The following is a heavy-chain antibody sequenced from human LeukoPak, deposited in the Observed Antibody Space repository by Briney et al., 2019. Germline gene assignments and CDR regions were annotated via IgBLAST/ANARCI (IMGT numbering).Heavy chain of an antibody. D-gene: IGHD3-10*01. CDR2: IIPIFGTA. J-gene: IGHJ5*02. V-gene: IGHV1-69*13. CDR1: GGTFSSYA. Sequence: SVKVSCKASGGTFSSYAISWVRQAPGQGLEWMGGIIPIFGTANYAQKFQGRVTITADESTSTAYMELSSLRSEDTAVYYCARDNYGSGNSNWFDPWGQGTLVTVSS. CDR3: ARDNYGSGNSNWFDP.